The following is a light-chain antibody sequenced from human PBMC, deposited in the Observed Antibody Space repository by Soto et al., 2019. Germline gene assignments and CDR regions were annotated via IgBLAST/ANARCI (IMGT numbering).Light chain of an antibody. CDR1: QDITSY. CDR2: DES. V-gene: IGKV1-33*01. CDR3: QHCDSLPS. Sequence: DIQMTQSPSSLSESVGDRVTITCPASQDITSYLNWSQHKPGKAPKLLIYDESSLEAGVPPRCSGSGSGTDFTLTIRSLQPEDVATYYCQHCDSLPSVGPGTTVDFK. J-gene: IGKJ3*01.